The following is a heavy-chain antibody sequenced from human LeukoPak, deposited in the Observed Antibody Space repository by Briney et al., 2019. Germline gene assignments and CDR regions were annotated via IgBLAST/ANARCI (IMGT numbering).Heavy chain of an antibody. CDR3: ARRGYSSAYDY. CDR2: IAPGDSYT. Sequence: GESLRISCKGSGYSFTSYWITGVRQMPGKGLEWVGRIAPGDSYTIYNPSFQGHVTISTDKSIRTAYLQRSSLAASDTAMYYGARRGYSSAYDYGGQGPLVTASS. V-gene: IGHV5-10-1*01. D-gene: IGHD5-18*01. CDR1: GYSFTSYW. J-gene: IGHJ4*02.